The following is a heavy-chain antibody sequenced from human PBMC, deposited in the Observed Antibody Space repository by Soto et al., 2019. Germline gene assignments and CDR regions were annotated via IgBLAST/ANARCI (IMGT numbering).Heavy chain of an antibody. V-gene: IGHV3-48*03. CDR3: ARGWATIVVVPAAIGFDY. J-gene: IGHJ4*02. CDR2: ISSSGSTI. Sequence: GGSLRLSCAASGFTFSSYEMNWVRQAPGKGLEWVSYISSSGSTIYYADSVKGRFTISRDNAKNSLYLQMNSLRAEDTAVYYCARGWATIVVVPAAIGFDYWGQGTLVTVSS. CDR1: GFTFSSYE. D-gene: IGHD2-2*01.